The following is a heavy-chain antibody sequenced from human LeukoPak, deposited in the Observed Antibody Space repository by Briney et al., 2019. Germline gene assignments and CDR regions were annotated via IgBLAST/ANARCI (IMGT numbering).Heavy chain of an antibody. J-gene: IGHJ4*02. V-gene: IGHV3-7*05. Sequence: GGSLRLSCEGSGFTFSSYWMSWVRQAPGKGLEWVANIKQDGSEKYYVDSVKGRFTISRDSAKNSLFLQMNSLRADDTAVYYCASGGSYFGYWGQGTLVTVSS. CDR2: IKQDGSEK. CDR1: GFTFSSYW. CDR3: ASGGSYFGY.